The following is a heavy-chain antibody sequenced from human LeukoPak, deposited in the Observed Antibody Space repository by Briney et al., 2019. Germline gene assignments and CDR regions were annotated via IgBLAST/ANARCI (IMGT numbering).Heavy chain of an antibody. Sequence: SETLSLTCTVSGGSISSSSYYWGWIRQPPGKGLEWIGSIYYSGSTYYNPSLKSRVTISVDTSKNQFSLKLSSVTAADTAVYYCARGGDIVVVPAALSLDPWGQGTLVTVSS. CDR1: GGSISSSSYY. V-gene: IGHV4-39*07. CDR3: ARGGDIVVVPAALSLDP. D-gene: IGHD2-2*01. J-gene: IGHJ5*02. CDR2: IYYSGST.